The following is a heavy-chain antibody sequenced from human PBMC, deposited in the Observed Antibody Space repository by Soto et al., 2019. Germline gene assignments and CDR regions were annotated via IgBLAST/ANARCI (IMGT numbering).Heavy chain of an antibody. CDR2: MFSNDEK. CDR1: GFSLSNARMG. V-gene: IGHV2-26*01. J-gene: IGHJ4*02. D-gene: IGHD6-13*01. Sequence: SGPTLVNPTETLTLTRTVSGFSLSNARMGVSWIRQPPGKALEWLAHMFSNDEKSYSTSLKSRLTISKDTSKSQVVLTMTNMDPVDTATYYCARIRGSSWSRVDYWGQGTLVTVSS. CDR3: ARIRGSSWSRVDY.